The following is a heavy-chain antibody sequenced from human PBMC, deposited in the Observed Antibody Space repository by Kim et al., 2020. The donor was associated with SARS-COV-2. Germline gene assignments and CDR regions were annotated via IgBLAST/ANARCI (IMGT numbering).Heavy chain of an antibody. J-gene: IGHJ4*01. CDR1: ESIFSSTYS. CDR3: ARCVSDNYFDGAGYLVYHCDY. Sequence: GGSLRLSCEVSESIFSSTYSFNWVRQAPGKGLAWVSSIRPSDDHTYYADSVKGRFTISRDNTKNSLYLQMNSLRADDTAVYYCARCVSDNYFDGAGYLVYHCDYWGPGTLVTVSS. D-gene: IGHD3-22*01. CDR2: IRPSDDHT. V-gene: IGHV3-21*01.